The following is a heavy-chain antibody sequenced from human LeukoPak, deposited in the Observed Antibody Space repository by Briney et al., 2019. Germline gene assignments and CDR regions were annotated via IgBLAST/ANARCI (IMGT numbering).Heavy chain of an antibody. CDR3: AKSYGSYYYSGMDV. CDR1: GFTFSAYG. CDR2: ISGDGGST. V-gene: IGHV3-43*02. Sequence: PGGSLRLSCAASGFTFSAYGMHWVRQAPGKGLEWVSVISGDGGSTSHADSVKGRFTISRDNSKNSLYLQMNSLRTVDTAFYYCAKSYGSYYYSGMDVWGQGTTVTVSS. J-gene: IGHJ6*02. D-gene: IGHD4-17*01.